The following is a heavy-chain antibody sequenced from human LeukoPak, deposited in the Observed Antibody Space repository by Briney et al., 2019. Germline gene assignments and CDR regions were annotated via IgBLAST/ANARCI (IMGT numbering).Heavy chain of an antibody. V-gene: IGHV4-39*07. J-gene: IGHJ5*02. CDR2: IYYSGST. CDR1: SGSISSSSYY. CDR3: ARGGRIAAAPYGWFDP. D-gene: IGHD6-13*01. Sequence: SETLSLTCTVSSGSISSSSYYWGWIRQPPGKGLEWIGNIYYSGSTYYNPSLKSRVTISVDTSQSQFSLRLSSVTAADTAVYYCARGGRIAAAPYGWFDPWGQGTLVTVSS.